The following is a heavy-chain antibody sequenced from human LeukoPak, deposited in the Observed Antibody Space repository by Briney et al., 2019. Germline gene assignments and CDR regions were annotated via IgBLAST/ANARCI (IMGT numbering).Heavy chain of an antibody. V-gene: IGHV3-30-3*01. CDR2: ISYDGSNK. J-gene: IGHJ4*02. D-gene: IGHD4-11*01. CDR1: GFTFSSYA. CDR3: ARTLKYSNSGGPADY. Sequence: PGRSLRLSCAASGFTFSSYAMHWVRQAPGKGLEWVAVISYDGSNKYYADSVKGRFTISRDNSKNTLYLQMNSLRAEDTAVYYCARTLKYSNSGGPADYWGQGTLVTVSS.